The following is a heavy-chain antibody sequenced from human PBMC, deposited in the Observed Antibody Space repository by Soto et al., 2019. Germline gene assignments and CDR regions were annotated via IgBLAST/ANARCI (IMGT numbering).Heavy chain of an antibody. CDR3: ARHDPPANGYNYWRYYYYGMDV. CDR1: GGSISSSSYY. Sequence: SETLSLTCTVSGGSISSSSYYWGWIRQPPGKGLEWIGSIYYSGSTYYNPSLKSRVTISVDTSKNQFSLKLSSVTAADTAVCYCARHDPPANGYNYWRYYYYGMDVWGQGTTVTVS. J-gene: IGHJ6*02. CDR2: IYYSGST. D-gene: IGHD5-12*01. V-gene: IGHV4-39*01.